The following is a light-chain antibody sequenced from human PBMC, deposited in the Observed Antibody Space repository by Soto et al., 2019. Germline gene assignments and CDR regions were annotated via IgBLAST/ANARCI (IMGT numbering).Light chain of an antibody. CDR3: QQYSTYSRT. J-gene: IGKJ1*01. CDR1: QSINIW. Sequence: IQLTQSPSTLSASVGDRVTITCRASQSINIWLAWYQQKPGKAPKFLIYKASGLQTGVPSRFSGSGSGTEFTLTISSLQPDDFATYYCQQYSTYSRTFGQGTKVEVK. V-gene: IGKV1-5*03. CDR2: KAS.